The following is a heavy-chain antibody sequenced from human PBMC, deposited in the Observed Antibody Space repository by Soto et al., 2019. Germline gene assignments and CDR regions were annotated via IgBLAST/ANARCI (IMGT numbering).Heavy chain of an antibody. CDR2: IIPIFGTA. D-gene: IGHD6-13*01. CDR1: GGTFSSYA. CDR3: ARDRPLHDIAAAGTENWFDP. V-gene: IGHV1-69*13. J-gene: IGHJ5*02. Sequence: ASVKVSCKASGGTFSSYAISWVRQAPGQGLEWMGGIIPIFGTANYAQKFQGRVTITADESTSTAYMELSSLRSEDTAVYYCARDRPLHDIAAAGTENWFDPWGQGTLVTVSS.